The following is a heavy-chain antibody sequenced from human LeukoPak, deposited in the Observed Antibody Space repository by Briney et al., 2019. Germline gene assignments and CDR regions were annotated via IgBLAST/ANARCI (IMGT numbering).Heavy chain of an antibody. V-gene: IGHV4-34*01. CDR3: ARRRWATVTIFDY. Sequence: SETLSLTCAVYGGSFSGYYWSWIRQPPGKGLEWIGEINHSGSANYNPSLKSRVTISVDTSKNQFSLKLSSVTAADTAVYYRARRRWATVTIFDYWGQGTLVTVSS. D-gene: IGHD4-17*01. J-gene: IGHJ4*02. CDR1: GGSFSGYY. CDR2: INHSGSA.